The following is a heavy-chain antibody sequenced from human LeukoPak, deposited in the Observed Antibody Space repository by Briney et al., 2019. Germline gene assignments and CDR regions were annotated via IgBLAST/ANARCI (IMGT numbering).Heavy chain of an antibody. CDR3: AYSGSYGHLGY. CDR2: IYSSVST. CDR1: GGSISSNAYY. V-gene: IGHV4-39*01. Sequence: SETLSLTCTVSGGSISSNAYYWAWIRQPPGKGLEWIGSIYSSVSTYYNPSLKSRVTISVDTSKNQFSLRLSSVTAADTALYYCAYSGSYGHLGYWGQGIPVTVSS. D-gene: IGHD1-26*01. J-gene: IGHJ4*02.